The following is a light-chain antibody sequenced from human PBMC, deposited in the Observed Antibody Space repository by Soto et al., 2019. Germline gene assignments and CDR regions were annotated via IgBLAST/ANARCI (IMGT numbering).Light chain of an antibody. V-gene: IGKV3-15*01. CDR3: QQSYSTPLG. CDR1: QSISSN. J-gene: IGKJ3*01. Sequence: EIVMTQSPATLSVSPGERATLSCRASQSISSNLAWYQQKPGQAPRLLIYGASTRATGIPARFSGSGSGTEFTLTISSLQSEDFATYYCQQSYSTPLGFGPGTKVDIK. CDR2: GAS.